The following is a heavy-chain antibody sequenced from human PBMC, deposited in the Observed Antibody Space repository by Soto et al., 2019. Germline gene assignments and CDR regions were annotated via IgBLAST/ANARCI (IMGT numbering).Heavy chain of an antibody. CDR2: IYYTGST. V-gene: IGHV4-59*01. D-gene: IGHD3-3*01. J-gene: IGHJ6*02. Sequence: SETLSLTCIVSGGSISSNYWSWIRQPPGKGLEWIGYIYYTGSTNSNPSLKNRVIISVDTSKNQFSLKLSSVTAADTAVYYCARSYPNTIFGVVPSRGLDVWGQGTTVTV. CDR1: GGSISSNY. CDR3: ARSYPNTIFGVVPSRGLDV.